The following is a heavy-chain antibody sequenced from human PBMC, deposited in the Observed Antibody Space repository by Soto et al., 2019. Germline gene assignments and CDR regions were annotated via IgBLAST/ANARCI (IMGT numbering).Heavy chain of an antibody. V-gene: IGHV3-30*18. J-gene: IGHJ6*02. CDR3: AKDRKRGGMDV. CDR2: ISYDGSNK. CDR1: GFTFSSYG. Sequence: QVQLVESGGGVVQPRRSLRLSCAASGFTFSSYGMHWVRQAPGKGLEWVAVISYDGSNKYYADSVKGRFTISRDNSKNTLYLQMNSLRAEDTAVYYCAKDRKRGGMDVWGQRTTVTVSS. D-gene: IGHD3-10*01.